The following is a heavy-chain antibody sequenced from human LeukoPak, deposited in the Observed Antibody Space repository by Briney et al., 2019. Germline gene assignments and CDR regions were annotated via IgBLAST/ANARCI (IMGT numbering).Heavy chain of an antibody. CDR3: ATQRGDILTGYYMPRGFDY. CDR2: ISSSGSTI. V-gene: IGHV3-48*03. Sequence: PGGSLRLSCAASGFTFSSYEMTWVRQAPGKGLEWVSYISSSGSTIYYADSVKGRFTISRDNAKNSLYLQMNSLRAEDTAVYYCATQRGDILTGYYMPRGFDYWGQGTLVTVSS. J-gene: IGHJ4*02. CDR1: GFTFSSYE. D-gene: IGHD3-9*01.